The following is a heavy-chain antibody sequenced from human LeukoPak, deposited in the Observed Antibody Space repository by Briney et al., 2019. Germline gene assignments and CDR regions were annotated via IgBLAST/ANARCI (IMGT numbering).Heavy chain of an antibody. V-gene: IGHV4-38-2*02. CDR1: GGSISSGYY. Sequence: SETLSLTCTVSGGSISSGYYWGWIRQPPGKGLGWIGSIYHSGSTYYNPSLKSRVTISVDTSKNQFSLKLSSVTAADTAVYYCARDPAITFGGVIVMSWFDPWGQGTLVTVSS. CDR3: ARDPAITFGGVIVMSWFDP. CDR2: IYHSGST. D-gene: IGHD3-16*02. J-gene: IGHJ5*02.